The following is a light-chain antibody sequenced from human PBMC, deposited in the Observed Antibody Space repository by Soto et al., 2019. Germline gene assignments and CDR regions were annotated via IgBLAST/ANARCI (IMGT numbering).Light chain of an antibody. J-gene: IGLJ1*01. V-gene: IGLV2-8*01. CDR2: EVS. Sequence: QSALTQPPSASGSPGQSVTISCTGTSSDVGVYNYVSWYQQHPGKAPKVMIYEVSKRPSGFPVRFSGAKSGNTASLTVSGLQAEDEADYYCTSYAGSNNLRVFGTGTKVTVL. CDR1: SSDVGVYNY. CDR3: TSYAGSNNLRV.